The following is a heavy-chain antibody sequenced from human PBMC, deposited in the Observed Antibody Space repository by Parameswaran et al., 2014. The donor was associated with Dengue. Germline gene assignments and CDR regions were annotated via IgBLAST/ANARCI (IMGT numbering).Heavy chain of an antibody. D-gene: IGHD3-16*01. V-gene: IGHV3-11*01. CDR2: ISSSGSTI. Sequence: WIRQPPGKGLEWVSYISSSGSTIYYADSVKGRFTISRDNAKNSLYLQMNSLRAEDTAVYYCARDWDYYYMDVWGQGTTVTVSS. CDR3: ARDWDYYYMDV. J-gene: IGHJ6*03.